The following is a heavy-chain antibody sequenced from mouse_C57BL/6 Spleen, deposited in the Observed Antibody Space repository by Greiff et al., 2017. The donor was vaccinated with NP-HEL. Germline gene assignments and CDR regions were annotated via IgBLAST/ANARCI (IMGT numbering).Heavy chain of an antibody. CDR3: ARPMITTGFAY. V-gene: IGHV1-64*01. J-gene: IGHJ3*01. CDR1: GYTFTSYW. CDR2: IHPNSGST. D-gene: IGHD2-4*01. Sequence: QVQLQQPGAELVKPGASVKLSCKASGYTFTSYWMHWVKQRPGQGLEWIGMIHPNSGSTNYNEKFKSKATLTVDKSSSTAYMQLSSLPSEDSAVYYCARPMITTGFAYWGQGTLVTVSA.